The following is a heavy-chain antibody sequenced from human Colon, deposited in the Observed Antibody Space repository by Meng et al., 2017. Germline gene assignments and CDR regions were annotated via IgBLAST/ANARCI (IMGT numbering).Heavy chain of an antibody. CDR2: ISSSSS. D-gene: IGHD2-15*01. CDR3: ARGRVVVVASPWDY. J-gene: IGHJ4*02. CDR1: GFTFSSYS. Sequence: EVQLVESGGGLVKPGGSLRLSCAASGFTFSSYSMNWVRQAPGKGLEWVSSISSSSSYADSVKGRFTISRDNAKNSLYLQMNSLRAEDTAVYYCARGRVVVVASPWDYWGQGTLVTVSS. V-gene: IGHV3-21*01.